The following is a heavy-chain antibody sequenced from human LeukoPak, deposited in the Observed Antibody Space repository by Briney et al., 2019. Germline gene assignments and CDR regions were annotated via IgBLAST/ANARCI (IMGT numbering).Heavy chain of an antibody. CDR3: ARIYCSSTSCRDAFDI. CDR2: ISAYNGNT. V-gene: IGHV1-18*01. J-gene: IGHJ3*02. CDR1: GGTFSSYA. D-gene: IGHD2-2*01. Sequence: ASVKVSCKASGGTFSSYAISWVRQAPGQGLEWMGWISAYNGNTNYAQKLQGRVTMTTDTSTSTAYMELRSLRSDDTAVYYCARIYCSSTSCRDAFDIWGQGTMVTVSS.